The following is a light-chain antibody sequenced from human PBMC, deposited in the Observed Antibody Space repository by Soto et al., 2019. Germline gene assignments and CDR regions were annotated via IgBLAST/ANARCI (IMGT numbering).Light chain of an antibody. Sequence: QSALTQPRSVSGSPGQSVTISCTGTSSDVGGYNYVSWYQQHPGKAPKVIIYDVTRRPSGVPDRFSGSKSGNTASLTISGLQPEDEADYYCCSFAGTSSVWVFGGGTKVTVL. J-gene: IGLJ3*02. CDR2: DVT. CDR1: SSDVGGYNY. CDR3: CSFAGTSSVWV. V-gene: IGLV2-11*01.